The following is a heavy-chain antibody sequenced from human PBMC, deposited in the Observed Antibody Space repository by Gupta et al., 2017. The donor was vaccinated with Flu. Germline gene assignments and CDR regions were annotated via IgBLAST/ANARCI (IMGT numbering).Heavy chain of an antibody. Sequence: QVQLQESGPGLVKPSETLSLTCTVSGGLISSYYWSWIRQPAGKGLEWIGRIYTSGSTNYNPSLKRRGTMSVDTSKNQFSLKLSSVTAADTAVYYCARAGGDSSGWYYYYYGMDVWGQGTTVTVSS. J-gene: IGHJ6*02. CDR1: GGLISSYY. D-gene: IGHD6-19*01. V-gene: IGHV4-4*07. CDR2: IYTSGST. CDR3: ARAGGDSSGWYYYYYGMDV.